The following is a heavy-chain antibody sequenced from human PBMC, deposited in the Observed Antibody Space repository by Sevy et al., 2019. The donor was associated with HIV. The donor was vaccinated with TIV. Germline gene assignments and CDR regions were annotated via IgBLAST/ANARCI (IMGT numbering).Heavy chain of an antibody. CDR1: GFTFDDYA. D-gene: IGHD5-12*01. J-gene: IGHJ2*01. Sequence: GGSLRLSCAASGFTFDDYAMHWVRQAPGKGLEWVSGISWNSGSIGYADSVKGRLTISRDNAKNSLYLQMNSRRAEDTALYYCAKIRGGSGYDLGGYFDLWGRGTLVTVSS. CDR3: AKIRGGSGYDLGGYFDL. CDR2: ISWNSGSI. V-gene: IGHV3-9*01.